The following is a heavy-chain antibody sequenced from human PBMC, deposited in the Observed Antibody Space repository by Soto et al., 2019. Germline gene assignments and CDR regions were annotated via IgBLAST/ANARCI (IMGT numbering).Heavy chain of an antibody. V-gene: IGHV4-39*01. Sequence: QLQLQESGPGLVKPSETLSLTCTVSGGSISSSSYYWGWIRQPPGKGLEWIGSIYYSGSTYYNPSLKSRVTISVNTSKNQFSLNLSFVTAADTAVYYCARIYYYVSGNMDVWGKGTTVTVSS. CDR1: GGSISSSSYY. CDR2: IYYSGST. J-gene: IGHJ6*03. D-gene: IGHD3-10*01. CDR3: ARIYYYVSGNMDV.